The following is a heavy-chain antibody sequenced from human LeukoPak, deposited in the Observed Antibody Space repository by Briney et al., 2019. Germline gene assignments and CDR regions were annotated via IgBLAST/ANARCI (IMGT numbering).Heavy chain of an antibody. CDR3: ARIPVVVTATGGAFDI. D-gene: IGHD2-21*02. V-gene: IGHV5-51*01. CDR2: IYPGDSDT. CDR1: GYSFTSYW. Sequence: GESLKISCKGSGYSFTSYWIGWVRQMPGKGLGWMGIIYPGDSDTRYSPSFQGQVTISANKSISTAYLQWSSLKASDTAMYYCARIPVVVTATGGAFDIWGQGTMVTVSS. J-gene: IGHJ3*02.